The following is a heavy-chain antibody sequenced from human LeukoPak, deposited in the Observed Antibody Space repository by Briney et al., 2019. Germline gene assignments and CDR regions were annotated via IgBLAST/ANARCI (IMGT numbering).Heavy chain of an antibody. V-gene: IGHV4-34*01. Sequence: SETLSLTCAVYGGSFSGYYWSWIRQPPGKGLEWIGEINHSGSTNYNPSLKSRVTSSVDTSKNQFSLKLSSVTAADTAVYYCARGVRDYDILNYWGQGTLVTVSS. D-gene: IGHD3-9*01. J-gene: IGHJ4*02. CDR2: INHSGST. CDR3: ARGVRDYDILNY. CDR1: GGSFSGYY.